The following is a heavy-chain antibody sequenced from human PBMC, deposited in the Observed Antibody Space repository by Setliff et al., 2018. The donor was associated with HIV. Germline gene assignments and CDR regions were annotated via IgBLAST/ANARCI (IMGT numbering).Heavy chain of an antibody. J-gene: IGHJ4*02. D-gene: IGHD3-22*01. V-gene: IGHV3-21*01. Sequence: PGGSLRLSCAASGFTFSNYNMNWVRQAPGKGLEWVSSISYDSRFIYHADSMKGRFTISRDNAKKLVYLQMTSPRAEDTAIYYCARDRASSGYYARFDHWGQGTLVTVSS. CDR2: ISYDSRFI. CDR3: ARDRASSGYYARFDH. CDR1: GFTFSNYN.